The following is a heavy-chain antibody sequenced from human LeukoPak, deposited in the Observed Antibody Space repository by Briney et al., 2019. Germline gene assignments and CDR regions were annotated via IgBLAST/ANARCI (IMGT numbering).Heavy chain of an antibody. V-gene: IGHV4-59*01. J-gene: IGHJ4*02. CDR3: ARGDDYGDSPVGY. D-gene: IGHD4-17*01. CDR2: IYYSGTI. CDR1: GGSINRYF. Sequence: PSETLSLTCTVSGGSINRYFWTWIRQPPGKGLEWIAYIYYSGTINYNPSLKSRVTISLDTSKNQVSLNLSSVTAADTAVYYCARGDDYGDSPVGYWGQGTLVTVSS.